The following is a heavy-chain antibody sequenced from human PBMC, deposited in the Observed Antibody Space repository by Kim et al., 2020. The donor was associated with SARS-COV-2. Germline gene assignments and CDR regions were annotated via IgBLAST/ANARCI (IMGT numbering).Heavy chain of an antibody. Sequence: SETLSLTCAVYGGSFSGYYWSWIRQPPGKGLEWIGEINHSGSTNYNPSLKSRVTISVDTSKNQFSLKLSSVTAADTAVYYCARDGYEVTGTPVAGTYYY. CDR1: GGSFSGYY. CDR2: INHSGST. D-gene: IGHD1-7*01. J-gene: IGHJ6*01. CDR3: ARDGYEVTGTPVAGTYYY. V-gene: IGHV4-34*01.